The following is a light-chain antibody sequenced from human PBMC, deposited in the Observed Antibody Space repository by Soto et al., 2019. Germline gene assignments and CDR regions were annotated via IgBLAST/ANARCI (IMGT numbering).Light chain of an antibody. Sequence: DIQMTQSPSTLSASVGDRVTITCRASQSINNWLAWYQQKPGKAPKLLIYRASSLENGVPSRFSGRGSGTEFIFTITSLQPDDFATYYCRQYSSASTFGQGTKVE. CDR2: RAS. V-gene: IGKV1-5*03. J-gene: IGKJ1*01. CDR1: QSINNW. CDR3: RQYSSAST.